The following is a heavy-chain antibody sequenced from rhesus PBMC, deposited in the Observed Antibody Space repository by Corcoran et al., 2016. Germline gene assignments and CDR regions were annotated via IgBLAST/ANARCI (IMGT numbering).Heavy chain of an antibody. Sequence: EVQLVESGGGLVQPGGSLRLSCAASGFIFRIYGMHWVRQAPGKGLEGVGVISSDGSKISYTDSVKDRFTISKDNSKNILYLQMNNLKLEDTALYYCTRFDYWGQGVLVTVSS. J-gene: IGHJ4*01. CDR3: TRFDY. CDR2: ISSDGSKI. CDR1: GFIFRIYG. V-gene: IGHV3-54*02.